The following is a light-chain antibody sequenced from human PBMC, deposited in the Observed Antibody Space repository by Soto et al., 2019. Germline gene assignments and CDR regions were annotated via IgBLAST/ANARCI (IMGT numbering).Light chain of an antibody. CDR2: AAS. Sequence: DIQMTQSPSSLSASVGDRVTMTCRASQGISNYLVWYQQQPGKVPKLLIYAASTLHSRVPSRFSGSGSGTDFTLTISCLQSEDFATYYCQQYYSFPRTFGQGTKVDIK. J-gene: IGKJ1*01. CDR3: QQYYSFPRT. V-gene: IGKV1-27*01. CDR1: QGISNY.